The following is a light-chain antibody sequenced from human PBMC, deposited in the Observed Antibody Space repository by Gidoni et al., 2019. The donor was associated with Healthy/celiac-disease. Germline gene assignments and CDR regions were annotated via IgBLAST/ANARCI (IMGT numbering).Light chain of an antibody. V-gene: IGLV3-1*01. CDR3: QAGVV. J-gene: IGLJ2*01. Sequence: SYELTQPPSVSVSPGQTAIITCSGDKLGDKYACWYQQKPGQSPVLVIYQDSKRPSGIPERFSGSNSGNTATLTISGTQAMDEADYYCQAGVVFGGGTKLTVL. CDR1: KLGDKY. CDR2: QDS.